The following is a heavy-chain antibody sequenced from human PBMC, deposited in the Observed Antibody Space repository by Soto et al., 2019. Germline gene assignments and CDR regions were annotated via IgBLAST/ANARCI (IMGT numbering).Heavy chain of an antibody. CDR1: GGSISSSSYY. V-gene: IGHV4-39*07. Sequence: PSETLSLTCTVSGGSISSSSYYWGWIRQPPGKGLEWIGYIYYSGSTYYNPSLKSRVTISVDTSKNQFSLKLSSVTAADTAVYYCARVGSSGWSPDYWGQGTLVTVSS. D-gene: IGHD6-19*01. J-gene: IGHJ4*02. CDR2: IYYSGST. CDR3: ARVGSSGWSPDY.